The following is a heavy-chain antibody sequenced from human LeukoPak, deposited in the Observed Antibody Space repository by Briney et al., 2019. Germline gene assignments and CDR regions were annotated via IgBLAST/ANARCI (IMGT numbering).Heavy chain of an antibody. Sequence: GGSLRLSCAASGFTFDDFAMHWVRQAPGKGLEWVSAISGSGGSTYYADSAKGRFTISRDNAKNSLYLQMNSLRAEDTAVYYCARDMGYCSGGSCNDNNWFDPWGQGTLVTVSS. D-gene: IGHD2-15*01. CDR2: ISGSGGST. V-gene: IGHV3-23*01. J-gene: IGHJ5*02. CDR1: GFTFDDFA. CDR3: ARDMGYCSGGSCNDNNWFDP.